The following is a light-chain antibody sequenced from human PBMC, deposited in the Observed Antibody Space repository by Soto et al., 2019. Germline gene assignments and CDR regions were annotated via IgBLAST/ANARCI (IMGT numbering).Light chain of an antibody. Sequence: QSVLTQPPSASGTPGQRVTISCSGSNSNIGTNSMNWYQQLPGTAPKLHIHSNNQRPSGVPDRFSGSKSGTSASLAISGLQSEDEADYYCAAWDGSLNGWVFGGGTKVTVL. V-gene: IGLV1-44*01. CDR1: NSNIGTNS. CDR2: SNN. J-gene: IGLJ3*02. CDR3: AAWDGSLNGWV.